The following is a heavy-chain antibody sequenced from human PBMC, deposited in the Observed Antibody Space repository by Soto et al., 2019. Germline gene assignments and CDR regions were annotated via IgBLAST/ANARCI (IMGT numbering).Heavy chain of an antibody. D-gene: IGHD6-13*01. CDR2: INTNGGST. J-gene: IGHJ4*02. CDR3: VKAYRNSWYSLDY. V-gene: IGHV3-64D*08. CDR1: GFTFDTYF. Sequence: GGSLRLSCSASGFTFDTYFMHWVRQAPGKGLEYVSAINTNGGSTYYADSVKGRFTISRDNSKNTLYLQMSSLGTEDTAVYYCVKAYRNSWYSLDYWGQGTLVTVSS.